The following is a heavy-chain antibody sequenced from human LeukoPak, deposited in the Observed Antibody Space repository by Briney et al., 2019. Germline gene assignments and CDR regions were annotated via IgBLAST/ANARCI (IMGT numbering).Heavy chain of an antibody. D-gene: IGHD1-26*01. Sequence: PGGSLRLSCAASGFTVSSKYMSWVRQAPGKGLEWVSVIYSGGSTYYADSVKGRFTISRDNSKNTVYLQMNSLRAEDTAVYYCATTGSGSYYDYWGQGTLVTVSS. CDR2: IYSGGST. CDR3: ATTGSGSYYDY. J-gene: IGHJ4*02. V-gene: IGHV3-53*01. CDR1: GFTVSSKY.